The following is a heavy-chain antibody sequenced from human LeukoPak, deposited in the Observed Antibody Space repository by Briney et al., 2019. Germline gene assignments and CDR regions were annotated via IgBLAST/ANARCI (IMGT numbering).Heavy chain of an antibody. CDR2: ISGSGGST. CDR3: AKGGGIVLMVYAIGDY. J-gene: IGHJ4*02. D-gene: IGHD2-8*01. V-gene: IGHV3-23*01. CDR1: GFSFSGYA. Sequence: GGSLRLSCAASGFSFSGYAMSWVRQAPGKGLEWVSAISGSGGSTYYADSVKGRFTISRDNSKNTLYLQMNSLRAEDTAVYYCAKGGGIVLMVYAIGDYWGQGTLVTVSS.